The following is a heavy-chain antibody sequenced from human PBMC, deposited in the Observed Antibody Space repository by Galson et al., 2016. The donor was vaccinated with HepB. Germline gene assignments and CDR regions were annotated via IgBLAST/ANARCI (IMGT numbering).Heavy chain of an antibody. CDR3: ARRLRVDAPGPTGYYFDY. CDR1: GYSFTTSW. V-gene: IGHV5-51*01. J-gene: IGHJ4*02. D-gene: IGHD6-13*01. CDR2: IYAGDSDT. Sequence: QSGAEVKKPGESLKISCKASGYSFTTSWIGWVRQTPGKGLEWMGIIYAGDSDTRYSPSFQGQVTISVDKSISTAYLHWSSLKASDIAIYYCARRLRVDAPGPTGYYFDYGGQGTLVTVSS.